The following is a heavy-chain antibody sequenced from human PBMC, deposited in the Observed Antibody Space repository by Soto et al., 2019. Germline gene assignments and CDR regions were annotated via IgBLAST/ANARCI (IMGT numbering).Heavy chain of an antibody. CDR1: GFTFSSYA. Sequence: RLSCAASGFTFSSYAMSWVRQAPGKGLEWVSAISGSGGSTYYADSVKGRFTISRDNSKNTLYLQMNSLRAEDTAVYYCAKDIVVVPAAPNSRDAFDIWGQGTMVTVSS. CDR3: AKDIVVVPAAPNSRDAFDI. V-gene: IGHV3-23*01. CDR2: ISGSGGST. J-gene: IGHJ3*02. D-gene: IGHD2-2*01.